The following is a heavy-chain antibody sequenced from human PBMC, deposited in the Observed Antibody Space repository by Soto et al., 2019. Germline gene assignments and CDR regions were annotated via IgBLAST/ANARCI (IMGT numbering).Heavy chain of an antibody. CDR1: GGTFSSYA. CDR3: ARDSGGTTVAFGMDV. V-gene: IGHV1-69*01. J-gene: IGHJ6*02. D-gene: IGHD4-17*01. Sequence: QVQLVQSGAEVKKPGSSVKVSCKASGGTFSSYAISWVRQAPGQGLEWMGGIIPIYGTANYAQKFQGRVTMTADDTTSTAYMELSSLRSEDTAVYYCARDSGGTTVAFGMDVWGQGTKVTVSS. CDR2: IIPIYGTA.